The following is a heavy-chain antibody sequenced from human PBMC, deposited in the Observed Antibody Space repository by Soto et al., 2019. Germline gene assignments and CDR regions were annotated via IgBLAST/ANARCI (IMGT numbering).Heavy chain of an antibody. Sequence: EVQLVESGGGLVKPGGSLRLSCAASGFTFSSYSMNWVRQAPGKGLEWVSSISSSSSYIYYADSVKGRFTISRDNAKNSLYLQMNSLRAEDTAVYYCARPGADGSGSYYVLTYYYYYMDVWGKGTPVTVSS. J-gene: IGHJ6*03. V-gene: IGHV3-21*01. CDR3: ARPGADGSGSYYVLTYYYYYMDV. D-gene: IGHD3-10*01. CDR2: ISSSSSYI. CDR1: GFTFSSYS.